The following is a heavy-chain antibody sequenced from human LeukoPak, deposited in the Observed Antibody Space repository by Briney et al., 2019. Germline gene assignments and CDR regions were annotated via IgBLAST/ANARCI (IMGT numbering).Heavy chain of an antibody. D-gene: IGHD3-10*01. CDR2: VSGSGSST. V-gene: IGHV3-23*01. J-gene: IGHJ4*02. Sequence: GGSLRLSCAASGFTFSSYALGWVRQAPGKGLEWVSSVSGSGSSTYYAGSVKGRFTISRDNSKNTLYLQMNSLRAEDTAVYYCASGTTMVQGVIFAYWGQGTLVTVSS. CDR3: ASGTTMVQGVIFAY. CDR1: GFTFSSYA.